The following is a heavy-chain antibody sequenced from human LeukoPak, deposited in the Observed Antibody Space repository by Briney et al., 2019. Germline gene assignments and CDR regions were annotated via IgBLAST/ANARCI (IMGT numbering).Heavy chain of an antibody. CDR2: IYTSGST. CDR3: ARVHGANSFLDY. J-gene: IGHJ4*02. V-gene: IGHV4-4*07. Sequence: SETLSLTCTVSGGSVSSFYWTWIRQPAGKGLEWIGRIYTSGSTSYNPSLKSRVTISVDKSKNQFSLKLTSVTAAYTAVYYCARVHGANSFLDYWGQGTLVTVSS. CDR1: GGSVSSFY. D-gene: IGHD4-23*01.